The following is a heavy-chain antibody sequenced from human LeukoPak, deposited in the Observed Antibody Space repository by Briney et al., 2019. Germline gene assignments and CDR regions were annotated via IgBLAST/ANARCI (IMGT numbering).Heavy chain of an antibody. CDR1: GFTFDDYA. CDR3: ARSLTTRKKNYYMDV. D-gene: IGHD4-11*01. V-gene: IGHV3-9*01. J-gene: IGHJ6*03. CDR2: ISWNSGSI. Sequence: GRSLRLSCAASGFTFDDYAMHWVRQAPGKGLEWVSGISWNSGSIGYADSVKGRFTISRDNAKNSLYLQMNSLRAEDTAVYYCARSLTTRKKNYYMDVWGKGTTVTVSS.